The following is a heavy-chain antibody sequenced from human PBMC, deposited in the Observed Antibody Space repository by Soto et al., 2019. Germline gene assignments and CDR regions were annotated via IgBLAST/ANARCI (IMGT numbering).Heavy chain of an antibody. CDR1: GYTFTSYR. CDR3: ARPSAIAVAGLYYDVFDI. Sequence: QIQLVQSGAEVKKPGASVKVSCKASGYTFTSYRINWVRQAPGQGLEWMGWISANNGNTNYAQKLQGIVTMTTDTSTNKAYMELRSLRSDDTAVYYCARPSAIAVAGLYYDVFDIWGQGTMVTVSS. J-gene: IGHJ3*02. D-gene: IGHD6-19*01. CDR2: ISANNGNT. V-gene: IGHV1-18*01.